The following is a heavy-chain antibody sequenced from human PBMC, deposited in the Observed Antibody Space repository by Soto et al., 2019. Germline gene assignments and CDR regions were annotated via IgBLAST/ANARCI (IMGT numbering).Heavy chain of an antibody. Sequence: GASVKVSCKAPRGTFTSYYINWVRQAPGQGLEWMGGIIPIFGTANYAQKFQGRVTITADESTSTAYMELSSLRSEDTAVYYCAREDTAMAPGYFDLWGRGTLVTVSS. CDR2: IIPIFGTA. J-gene: IGHJ2*01. V-gene: IGHV1-69*13. CDR3: AREDTAMAPGYFDL. D-gene: IGHD5-18*01. CDR1: RGTFTSYY.